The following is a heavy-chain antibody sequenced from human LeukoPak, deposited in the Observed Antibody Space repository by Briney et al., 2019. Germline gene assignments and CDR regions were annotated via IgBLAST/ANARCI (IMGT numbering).Heavy chain of an antibody. CDR3: ARFRTWGDKAFDY. J-gene: IGHJ4*02. V-gene: IGHV3-48*01. D-gene: IGHD2-21*02. CDR1: GFAVGSNY. Sequence: PGGSLRLSCVASGFAVGSNYMSWVRQAPGKGLEWVSYIGTTSGAIYYADSVKGRFTISRDSAKNSLYLQMNSLRAEDTAVYYCARFRTWGDKAFDYWGQGTLVTVSS. CDR2: IGTTSGAI.